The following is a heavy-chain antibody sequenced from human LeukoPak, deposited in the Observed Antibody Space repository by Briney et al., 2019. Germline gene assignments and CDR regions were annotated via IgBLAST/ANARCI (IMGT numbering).Heavy chain of an antibody. Sequence: PGGSLRLSCAASGFTFSSCSMNWVRLAPGKGLEWVSSISSSSSYIYYADSVKGRFTISRDNAQNSLYLQMNSLRAEDTAVYYCATGGKNIAAAGTGYWGQGTLVTVSS. CDR2: ISSSSSYI. J-gene: IGHJ4*02. CDR1: GFTFSSCS. V-gene: IGHV3-21*01. D-gene: IGHD6-13*01. CDR3: ATGGKNIAAAGTGY.